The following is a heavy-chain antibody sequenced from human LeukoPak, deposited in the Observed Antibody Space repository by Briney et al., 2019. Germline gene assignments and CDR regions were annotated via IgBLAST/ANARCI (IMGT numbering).Heavy chain of an antibody. CDR1: GFTFSSYG. J-gene: IGHJ4*02. Sequence: GGSLRLSCAASGFTFSSYGMHWVRQAPGKGLEWVAFIRYDGSNKYYADSVKGRFTISRDNSKNTLYLQMNSLRAEDTAVYYCATTEWELLPLDYWGQGTLVTVSS. D-gene: IGHD1-26*01. CDR3: ATTEWELLPLDY. V-gene: IGHV3-30*02. CDR2: IRYDGSNK.